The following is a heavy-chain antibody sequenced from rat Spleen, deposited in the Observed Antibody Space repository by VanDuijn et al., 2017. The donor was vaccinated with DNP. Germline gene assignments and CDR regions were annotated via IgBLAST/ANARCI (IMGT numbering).Heavy chain of an antibody. Sequence: EVQLQESGPGLVKPSQPLSLTCSVTGSSITSNYWGWIREFPGNKMQYIGHISYSGTTNYNPSLKSRISITRDTSKNQLFLQVNSVTTEDTATYYCATGTLAYWGQGTLVTVSS. V-gene: IGHV3-1*01. CDR2: ISYSGTT. J-gene: IGHJ3*01. CDR1: GSSITSNY. CDR3: ATGTLAY.